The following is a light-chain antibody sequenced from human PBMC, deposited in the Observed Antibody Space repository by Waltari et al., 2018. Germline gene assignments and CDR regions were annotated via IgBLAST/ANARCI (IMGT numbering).Light chain of an antibody. CDR1: SSNLGTGYD. V-gene: IGLV1-40*01. Sequence: QSVLTQPPSVSGPPGQRVTISCTGSSSNLGTGYDVPWYQQFPGTAPKLLIYRNINRPSGVPDRFSGSKSGTSASLVITGLQAEDEADYYCQTYDTSLSRVFGGGTKLTVL. CDR3: QTYDTSLSRV. J-gene: IGLJ3*02. CDR2: RNI.